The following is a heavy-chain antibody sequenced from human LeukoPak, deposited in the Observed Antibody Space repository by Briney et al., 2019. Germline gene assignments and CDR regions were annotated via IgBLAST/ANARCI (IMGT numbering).Heavy chain of an antibody. CDR3: ARDPRLALYSSSWHDAFDI. V-gene: IGHV1-2*02. J-gene: IGHJ3*02. D-gene: IGHD6-13*01. CDR2: INPNSGGT. CDR1: GYTFTGYY. Sequence: ASVKVSCKASGYTFTGYYMHWVRQAPGQGLEWMGWINPNSGGTNYAQKFQGRVTMTRDTSISTAYMELSRLRSDDTAVYYCARDPRLALYSSSWHDAFDIWGQGTMVTVSS.